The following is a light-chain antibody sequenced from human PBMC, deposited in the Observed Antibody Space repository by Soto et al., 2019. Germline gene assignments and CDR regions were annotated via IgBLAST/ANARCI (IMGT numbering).Light chain of an antibody. J-gene: IGKJ3*01. CDR2: DAS. CDR1: QSVSSY. CDR3: QQRNNWPFT. Sequence: EIVLTQYPDTLSLSPGERATLSCRASQSVSSYLAWYQQKPGQAPRLLIYDASDRATGISARFSGSGSGTGFTLTISSLEPEDLAVYFCQQRNNWPFTFGPGTKVDV. V-gene: IGKV3-11*01.